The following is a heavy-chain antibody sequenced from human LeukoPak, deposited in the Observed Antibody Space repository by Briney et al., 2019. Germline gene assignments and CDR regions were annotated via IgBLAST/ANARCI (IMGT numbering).Heavy chain of an antibody. J-gene: IGHJ4*02. V-gene: IGHV1-2*06. CDR2: INPNSGGT. Sequence: ALVKVSCKASGYTFTGYYINWVRQAPGQGLEWMGRINPNSGGTNYAQKFQGRVTMTRDTSISTAYMELSRLRSDDTAVYYCAREGSSGWYGTFDYWGQGTLVTVSS. D-gene: IGHD6-19*01. CDR3: AREGSSGWYGTFDY. CDR1: GYTFTGYY.